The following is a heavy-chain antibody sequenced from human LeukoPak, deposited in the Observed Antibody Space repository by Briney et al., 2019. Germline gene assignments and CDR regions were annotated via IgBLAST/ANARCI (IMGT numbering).Heavy chain of an antibody. J-gene: IGHJ5*02. V-gene: IGHV3-48*04. D-gene: IGHD6-13*01. CDR3: ARDRAAAGLNNWFDP. CDR1: GFTFSSYS. CDR2: ISSSSSTI. Sequence: TGGSLRLSCAASGFTFSSYSMNWVRQAPGKGLEWVSYISSSSSTIYYADSVKGRFTISRDNAKNSLYLQMRSLRAEDTAVYYCARDRAAAGLNNWFDPWGQGTRVTVSS.